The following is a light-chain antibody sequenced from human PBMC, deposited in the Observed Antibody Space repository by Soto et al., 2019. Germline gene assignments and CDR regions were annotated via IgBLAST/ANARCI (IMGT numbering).Light chain of an antibody. Sequence: QSALTQPASVSGSPGQSITISCTGTSSDVGGYNYVSWYQQHPGKAPKLMIYDVSNRPSGVSNRFSGSKFGNTASLTISGLQAEDEADYYCSSYTSSIVVFGGGTQLTVL. J-gene: IGLJ2*01. CDR2: DVS. CDR1: SSDVGGYNY. V-gene: IGLV2-14*01. CDR3: SSYTSSIVV.